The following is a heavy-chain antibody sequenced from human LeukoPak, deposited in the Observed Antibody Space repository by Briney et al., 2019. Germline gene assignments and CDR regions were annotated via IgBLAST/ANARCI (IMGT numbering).Heavy chain of an antibody. D-gene: IGHD3-10*01. J-gene: IGHJ5*02. V-gene: IGHV3-7*01. CDR3: ARDSAPYLRLNWFDP. CDR2: IKRDGSEK. CDR1: GITFSSYW. Sequence: PGGSLRLSCAASGITFSSYWMSWVRQAPGKGLEWVANIKRDGSEKYYVDSVKGRFTISRDNAKNSLYLQMNSLRAEDTAVYYCARDSAPYLRLNWFDPWGQGTLVTVSS.